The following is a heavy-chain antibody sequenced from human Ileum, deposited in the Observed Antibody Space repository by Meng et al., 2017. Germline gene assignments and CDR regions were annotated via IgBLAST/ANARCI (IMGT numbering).Heavy chain of an antibody. CDR2: IWYHGNKQ. CDR1: GFTFSNYG. D-gene: IGHD3-10*01. Sequence: SCAASGFTFSNYGMHWVRQAPGKGLEWLSIIWYHGNKQKYADSVKGRITVSRDNYKNTLFLQLSSLTADDTDVYFCVKEADVSDHYSYADHWGQGTQVTVSS. V-gene: IGHV3-33*03. J-gene: IGHJ4*01. CDR3: VKEADVSDHYSYADH.